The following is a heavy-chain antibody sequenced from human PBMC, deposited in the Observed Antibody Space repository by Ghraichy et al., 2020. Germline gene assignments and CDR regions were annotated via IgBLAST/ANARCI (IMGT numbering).Heavy chain of an antibody. CDR1: GGTFSSYA. Sequence: SVKVSCKASGGTFSSYAISWVRQAPGQGLECMGGIIPIFGTANYAQKFQGRVTITADESTSTAYMELSSLRSEDTAVYYCARDNEWYGRGVHYNWFDPWGQGTLVTVSS. D-gene: IGHD3-10*01. CDR2: IIPIFGTA. J-gene: IGHJ5*02. V-gene: IGHV1-69*13. CDR3: ARDNEWYGRGVHYNWFDP.